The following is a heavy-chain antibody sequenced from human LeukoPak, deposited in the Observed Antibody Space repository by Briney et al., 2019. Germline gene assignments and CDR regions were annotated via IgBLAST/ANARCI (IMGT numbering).Heavy chain of an antibody. D-gene: IGHD5-18*01. CDR2: IIPIFGTA. V-gene: IGHV1-69*13. CDR1: GGTFSSYA. CDR3: ARGSDTAMVLYYFDY. Sequence: SVKVSCKASGGTFSSYAISWVRQAPGQGLEWMGGIIPIFGTANYAQKSQGRVTITADESTSTAYMELSSLRSEDTAVYYCARGSDTAMVLYYFDYWGQGTLVTVSS. J-gene: IGHJ4*02.